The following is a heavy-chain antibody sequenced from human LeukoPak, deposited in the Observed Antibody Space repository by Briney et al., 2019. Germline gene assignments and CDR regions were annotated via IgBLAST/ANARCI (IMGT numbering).Heavy chain of an antibody. CDR1: GFTLSTYW. J-gene: IGHJ4*02. CDR2: INTDGRNT. D-gene: IGHD1-26*01. Sequence: GGSLRLSCAASGFTLSTYWMYWVRQAPGKGLVWVSRINTDGRNTGYADSVKGRFTISRDNAKNTLYLQMTILTAEDTAVYYCARVGKSGSYYYFDYWGQGTLVTVSS. CDR3: ARVGKSGSYYYFDY. V-gene: IGHV3-74*01.